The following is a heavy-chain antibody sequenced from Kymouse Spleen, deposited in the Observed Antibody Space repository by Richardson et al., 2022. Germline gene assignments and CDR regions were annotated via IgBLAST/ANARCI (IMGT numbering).Heavy chain of an antibody. D-gene: IGHD3-10*01. J-gene: IGHJ4*02. V-gene: IGHV3-7*01. CDR3: ARDGYYGSGSYYKGDYFDY. Sequence: EVQLVESGGGLVQPGGSLRLSCAASGFTFSSYWMSWVRQAPGKGLEWVANIKQDGSEKYYVDSVKGRFTISRDNAKNSLYLQMNSLRAEDTAVYYCARDGYYGSGSYYKGDYFDYWGQGTLVTVSS. CDR1: GFTFSSYW. CDR2: IKQDGSEK.